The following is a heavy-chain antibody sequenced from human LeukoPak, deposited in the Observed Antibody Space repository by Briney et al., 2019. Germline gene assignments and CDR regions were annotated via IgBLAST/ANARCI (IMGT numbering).Heavy chain of an antibody. CDR1: GFTFSDHY. CDR3: ARSTVTPGYDY. J-gene: IGHJ4*02. Sequence: GGSLRLSCVGSGFTFSDHYMDWVRQAPGKGLEWVGRSRNKANSYTTEYAASVKGRFTISRDDSKNSLDLQMNSLKTEDTAMYYCARSTVTPGYDYWGQGTLVTVSS. CDR2: SRNKANSYTT. D-gene: IGHD4-17*01. V-gene: IGHV3-72*01.